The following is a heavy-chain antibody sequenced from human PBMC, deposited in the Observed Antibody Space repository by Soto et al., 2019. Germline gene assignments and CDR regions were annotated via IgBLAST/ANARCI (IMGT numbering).Heavy chain of an antibody. V-gene: IGHV4-34*01. J-gene: IGHJ3*02. CDR3: ERPLYDYYGSGSAARFDI. CDR2: INHSGST. Sequence: QVQLQQWGAGLLKPSETLSLTCAVYGGSFSGYYWSWIRQPPGKGLEWIGEINHSGSTNYNPSLKSRVVIAVDTSKNQFAMKLSSVTAADRAVYYCERPLYDYYGSGSAARFDIWGQGTMVTVSS. CDR1: GGSFSGYY. D-gene: IGHD3-10*01.